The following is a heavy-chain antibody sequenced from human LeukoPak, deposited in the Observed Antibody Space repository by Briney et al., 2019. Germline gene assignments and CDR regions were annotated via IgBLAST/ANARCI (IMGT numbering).Heavy chain of an antibody. CDR2: IYYSGST. CDR3: ARGLSGSSQIDY. V-gene: IGHV4-59*01. CDR1: GGSTSSYY. Sequence: PSETLSLTCTVSGGSTSSYYWSWIRQPPGKGLEWIGYIYYSGSTNYNPSLTSRVTISVDTSKNQFSLKLSSVTAADTAVYYCARGLSGSSQIDYWGQGTLVPVSS. D-gene: IGHD1-26*01. J-gene: IGHJ4*02.